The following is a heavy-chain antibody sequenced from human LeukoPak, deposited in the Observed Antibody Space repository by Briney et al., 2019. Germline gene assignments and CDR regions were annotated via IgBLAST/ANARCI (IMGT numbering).Heavy chain of an antibody. CDR1: GFTFSNYW. J-gene: IGHJ4*02. V-gene: IGHV3-23*01. CDR3: AKVVIVPAATSKTYYFDS. D-gene: IGHD2-2*01. CDR2: ISYSGGT. Sequence: GGSLRLSCAASGFTFSNYWMTWVRQAPGKGLEWVSLISYSGGTFYADSVTGRFTVSRDTSQNTLYLQLNSLRVEDTAVYYCAKVVIVPAATSKTYYFDSWGQGALVTVSS.